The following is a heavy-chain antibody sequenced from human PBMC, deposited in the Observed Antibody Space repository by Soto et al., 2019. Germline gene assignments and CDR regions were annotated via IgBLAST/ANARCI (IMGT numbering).Heavy chain of an antibody. J-gene: IGHJ1*01. V-gene: IGHV1-69*13. D-gene: IGHD2-2*01. CDR3: ARDHCSSTSCPEYFQH. CDR1: GGTFSSYA. CDR2: IIPIFGTA. Sequence: GASVKVSCKASGGTFSSYAISWVRQAPGQGLEWMGGIIPIFGTANYAQKFQGRVTITADESTSTAYMELSSLRSEDTAVYYCARDHCSSTSCPEYFQHWGQGTLVTVSS.